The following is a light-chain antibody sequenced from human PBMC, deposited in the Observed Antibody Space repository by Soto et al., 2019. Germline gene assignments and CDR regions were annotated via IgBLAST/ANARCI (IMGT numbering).Light chain of an antibody. CDR2: EVI. Sequence: QSALTQPPSASGSPGQSVTISCTGTSSDLGDYDYVSWYQQHPGKAPKLMIHEVIKRPSGVPDRFSGSKSGNTASLTVTGLQAEDEADYYCSSYACSNNLRFGGGTTLTVL. CDR1: SSDLGDYDY. CDR3: SSYACSNNLR. J-gene: IGLJ2*01. V-gene: IGLV2-8*01.